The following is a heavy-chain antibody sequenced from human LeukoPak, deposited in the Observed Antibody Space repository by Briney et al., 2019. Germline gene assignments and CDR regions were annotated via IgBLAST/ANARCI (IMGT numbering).Heavy chain of an antibody. Sequence: GGSLRLSCAASGFTFSSYSMYWVRQAPGKGLEWVSSISSSSSYIYYADSMKGRFTISRDNAKNSLYLQMNSLRAEDTAVYYCARDFPRDNDAFDIWGQGTMVTVSS. CDR2: ISSSSSYI. CDR3: ARDFPRDNDAFDI. CDR1: GFTFSSYS. V-gene: IGHV3-21*01. J-gene: IGHJ3*02.